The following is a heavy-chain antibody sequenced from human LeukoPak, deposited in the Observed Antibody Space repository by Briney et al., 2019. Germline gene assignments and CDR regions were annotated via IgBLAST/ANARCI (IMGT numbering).Heavy chain of an antibody. CDR3: ARDRTTIFGVVTDYYYGMDV. V-gene: IGHV1-69*13. CDR1: GGTFSSYA. D-gene: IGHD3-3*01. CDR2: IIPIFGTA. Sequence: SVKVSCKASGGTFSSYAISWVRQAPGQGLEWMGGIIPIFGTADYAQKFQGRVTITADESTSTAYMELSSLRSEDTAVYYCARDRTTIFGVVTDYYYGMDVWGQGTTVTVSS. J-gene: IGHJ6*02.